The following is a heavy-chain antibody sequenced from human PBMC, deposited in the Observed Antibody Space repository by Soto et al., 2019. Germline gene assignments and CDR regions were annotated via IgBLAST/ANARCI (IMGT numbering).Heavy chain of an antibody. CDR2: IYYSGST. D-gene: IGHD6-13*01. V-gene: IGHV4-61*01. CDR1: GGSVSSGSDY. J-gene: IGHJ5*02. Sequence: SETLSLSCTVSGGSVSSGSDYWSWIRQPPGKGLEWIGYIYYSGSTNYNPSLKSRVTISVDTSKNQFSLKLSSVTAADTAVYYCARGRGYSSSRNWFDPWGQGTLVTVSS. CDR3: ARGRGYSSSRNWFDP.